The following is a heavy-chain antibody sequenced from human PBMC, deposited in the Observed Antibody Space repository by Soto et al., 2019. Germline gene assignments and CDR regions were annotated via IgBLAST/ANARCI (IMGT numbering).Heavy chain of an antibody. D-gene: IGHD2-15*01. CDR3: ARVYCSGGSCYSVDF. J-gene: IGHJ4*02. CDR1: GFTFDDYA. CDR2: INGDGSST. Sequence: GGSLRLSCAASGFTFDDYAMYWVRQVLGKGLVWVSRINGDGSSTTYADSVKGRFTISRDNAKNTLYLQMHSLRADDTAVYYCARVYCSGGSCYSVDFWGQGTVVTVSS. V-gene: IGHV3-74*01.